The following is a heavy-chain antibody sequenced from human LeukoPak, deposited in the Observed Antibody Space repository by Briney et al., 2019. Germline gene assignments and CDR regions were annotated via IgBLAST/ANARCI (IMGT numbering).Heavy chain of an antibody. D-gene: IGHD6-19*01. CDR2: INWNGGST. J-gene: IGHJ4*02. CDR3: ARGTADDWYSSGWYYFDY. Sequence: PGGSLRLSCAASGFTFDDYGMSWVRQAPGKGLEWVSGINWNGGSTGYADSVKGRFTISRDNAKNSLYLQMNSLRAEDTAVYYCARGTADDWYSSGWYYFDYWGQGTLVTVSS. V-gene: IGHV3-20*04. CDR1: GFTFDDYG.